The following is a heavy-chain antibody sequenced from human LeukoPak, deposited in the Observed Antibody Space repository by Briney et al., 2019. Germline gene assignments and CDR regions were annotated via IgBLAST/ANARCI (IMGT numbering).Heavy chain of an antibody. J-gene: IGHJ4*02. Sequence: GGSLRLSCAGSGFTFSTYWMSWVRQVPGKGLEWMANINADGSEKNYLDSVKGRFTISRDNAKNLVYLQLNSLRAEDTAVYYCARDKVVGASRFEYWGQGTQVMVSS. CDR3: ARDKVVGASRFEY. CDR1: GFTFSTYW. CDR2: INADGSEK. V-gene: IGHV3-7*01. D-gene: IGHD1-26*01.